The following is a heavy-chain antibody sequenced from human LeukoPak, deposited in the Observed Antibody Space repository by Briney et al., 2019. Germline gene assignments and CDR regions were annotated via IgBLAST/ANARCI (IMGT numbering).Heavy chain of an antibody. CDR2: ISSSNHAI. Sequence: PGGSLRLSCAASGFIFSSYSMSWVRQAPGKGLEWLSYISSSNHAIYYADSVKGRFTISRDNAKNSLFLQMNSLRDEDTAVYYCAKEDCGVDCSTFDYWGQGTLVTVSS. CDR1: GFIFSSYS. CDR3: AKEDCGVDCSTFDY. D-gene: IGHD2-21*02. J-gene: IGHJ4*02. V-gene: IGHV3-48*02.